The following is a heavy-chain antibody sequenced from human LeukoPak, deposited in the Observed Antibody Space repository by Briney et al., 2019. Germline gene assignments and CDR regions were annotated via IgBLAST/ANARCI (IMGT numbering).Heavy chain of an antibody. CDR1: GFTFSSYA. V-gene: IGHV3-30-3*01. CDR3: ARFPWDY. J-gene: IGHJ4*02. Sequence: GGSLRLSCAASGFTFSSYAMHWVRQAPGKGLEWVAVISYDGSNKYYADSVKGRFTISRDNSKNTLYLQMNSLRAEDTAVYYCARFPWDYWGQGTLVTVPS. CDR2: ISYDGSNK.